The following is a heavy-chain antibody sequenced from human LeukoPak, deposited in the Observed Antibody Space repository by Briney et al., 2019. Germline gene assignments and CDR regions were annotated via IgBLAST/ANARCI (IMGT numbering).Heavy chain of an antibody. D-gene: IGHD5-12*01. CDR2: IYYSGST. CDR1: SGSISSYY. J-gene: IGHJ4*02. V-gene: IGHV4-59*08. Sequence: PSETLSLTCTVSSGSISSYYWSWIRQPPGKGLEWIGYIYYSGSTNYNPSLKSRVTISVDTSKNQFSLKLSSVTAADTAVYYCARVALGIDYWGQGTLVTVSS. CDR3: ARVALGIDY.